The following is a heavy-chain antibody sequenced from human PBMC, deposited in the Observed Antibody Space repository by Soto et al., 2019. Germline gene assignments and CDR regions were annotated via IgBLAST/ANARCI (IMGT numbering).Heavy chain of an antibody. CDR2: IYHSGSI. J-gene: IGHJ6*02. CDR3: AAVAPRKLTFPLYGVDG. D-gene: IGHD3-16*01. Sequence: SENLSLTCPVSGRPINRADYYWRWIRQPPGKGLEWIGYIYHSGSIYYNPSLRSRLTISVDTSKNQFSLKLSSVTAADTAVYYCAAVAPRKLTFPLYGVDGWGQGTTVTVS. CDR1: GRPINRADYY. V-gene: IGHV4-30-4*01.